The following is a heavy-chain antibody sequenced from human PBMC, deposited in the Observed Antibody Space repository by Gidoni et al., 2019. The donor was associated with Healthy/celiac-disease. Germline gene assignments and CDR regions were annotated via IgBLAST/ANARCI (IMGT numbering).Heavy chain of an antibody. V-gene: IGHV4-34*01. D-gene: IGHD2-15*01. CDR1: GGSFSGYY. Sequence: QVQLQQWGAGLLKPSETLSLTCAVYGGSFSGYYWSWIRQPPGKGLEWIGEINHSGSTNYNPSLKSRVTISVDTSKNQFSLKLSSVTAADTAVYYCARDELVVVAATSYNWFDPWGQGTLVTVSS. J-gene: IGHJ5*02. CDR2: INHSGST. CDR3: ARDELVVVAATSYNWFDP.